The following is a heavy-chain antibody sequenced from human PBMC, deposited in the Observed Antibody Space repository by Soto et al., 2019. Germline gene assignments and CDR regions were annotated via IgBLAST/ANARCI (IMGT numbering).Heavy chain of an antibody. J-gene: IGHJ4*02. CDR3: ARGLLAAGPFDS. V-gene: IGHV3-30*03. D-gene: IGHD2-8*02. CDR1: GFTFNTYV. Sequence: GGSLRLSCPASGFTFNTYVMHWVRQAPGKGLEWVAVISYDAKSKLYVDSVSGRFTISRDNSKNTLFPQMDSLRPEDTALYYCARGLLAAGPFDSWGQGTLVTVSS. CDR2: ISYDAKSK.